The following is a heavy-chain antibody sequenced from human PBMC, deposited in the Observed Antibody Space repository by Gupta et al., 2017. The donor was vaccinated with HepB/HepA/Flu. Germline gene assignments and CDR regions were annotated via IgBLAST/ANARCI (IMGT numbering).Heavy chain of an antibody. CDR3: AKDMAGSYQPYYYYGMDV. D-gene: IGHD1-26*01. Sequence: EVQLVESGGGVVQPGGSLRLSCAASGFTFDDYAMHWVRQAPGKGLEWVSLISGDGGSTYYADSVKGRFTISRDNSKNSLYLQMNSLRTEDTALYYCAKDMAGSYQPYYYYGMDVWGQGTTVTVSS. CDR1: GFTFDDYA. CDR2: ISGDGGST. V-gene: IGHV3-43*02. J-gene: IGHJ6*02.